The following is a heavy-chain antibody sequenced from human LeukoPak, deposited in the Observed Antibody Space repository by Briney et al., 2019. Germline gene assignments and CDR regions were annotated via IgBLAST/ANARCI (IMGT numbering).Heavy chain of an antibody. D-gene: IGHD3-16*01. CDR1: GFTSTNFA. V-gene: IGHV1-58*01. CDR2: IIVGSGAT. J-gene: IGHJ4*02. Sequence: SVGVSCKASGFTSTNFAVQWVRQARGQRLEWMGWIIVGSGATKCAQDFQERVTITRDLSTSTLYMELRSLTSEDTAVYYCAADLSNPRMGASYLDSWGQGTLVTVSS. CDR3: AADLSNPRMGASYLDS.